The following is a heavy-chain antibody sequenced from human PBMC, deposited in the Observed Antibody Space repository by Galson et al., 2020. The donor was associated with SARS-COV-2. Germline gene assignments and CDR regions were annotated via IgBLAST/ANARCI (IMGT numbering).Heavy chain of an antibody. CDR2: NYYSGRT. CDR3: ASEYDYVWGSYRYPYYYYGMDV. CDR1: GGSISSSSYY. D-gene: IGHD3-16*02. V-gene: IGHV4-39*01. J-gene: IGHJ6*02. Sequence: SETLSLTCTVSGGSISSSSYYWGWIRQPPGKGPQWIGSNYYSGRTYYNPPLKSRVTISVDTSKNQFSLKLLSVTAADTAVYYCASEYDYVWGSYRYPYYYYGMDVWGQGTTVTVSS.